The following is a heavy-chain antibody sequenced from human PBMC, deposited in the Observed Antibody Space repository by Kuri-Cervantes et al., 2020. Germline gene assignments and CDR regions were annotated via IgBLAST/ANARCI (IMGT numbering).Heavy chain of an antibody. CDR3: ARDSLSCAFDI. CDR2: IYYSGST. V-gene: IGHV4-61*01. Sequence: SETLSLTCTVSGGSISSSSLYWVWIRQPPGKGLEWIGYIYYSGSTNYNPSLKSRVTISVDTSKNQFSLKLSSVTAADTAVYYCARDSLSCAFDIWGQGTMVTVSS. CDR1: GGSISSSSLY. J-gene: IGHJ3*02.